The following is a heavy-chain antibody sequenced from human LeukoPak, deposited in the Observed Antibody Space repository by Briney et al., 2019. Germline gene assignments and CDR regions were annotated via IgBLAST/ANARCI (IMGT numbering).Heavy chain of an antibody. CDR1: GYSISSGYY. V-gene: IGHV4-38-2*02. Sequence: SETLSLTCTVSGYSISSGYYWGWIRQPPGKGLEWIGSIYHSGRTFYNPSLKSRVTISVDTSKNQFSLKLSSVTAADTAVYYCARGGTYYDFWTSRRGKGFDYWGQGTLVTVSS. CDR2: IYHSGRT. D-gene: IGHD3-3*01. CDR3: ARGGTYYDFWTSRRGKGFDY. J-gene: IGHJ4*02.